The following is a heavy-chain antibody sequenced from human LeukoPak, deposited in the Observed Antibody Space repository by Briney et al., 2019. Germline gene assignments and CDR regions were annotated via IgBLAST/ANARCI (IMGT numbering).Heavy chain of an antibody. J-gene: IGHJ4*02. Sequence: GGSLRLSCAALGFTFITYSMTWSRKAPGQGLEWAAAIDSSSSYIYYADSVKGRFTISRDNAKNSLYLQMNSLRAEDTAVYYCARDLNVDIVSTPPYWGQGALVTVSS. CDR2: IDSSSSYI. CDR3: ARDLNVDIVSTPPY. V-gene: IGHV3-21*01. CDR1: GFTFITYS. D-gene: IGHD5/OR15-5a*01.